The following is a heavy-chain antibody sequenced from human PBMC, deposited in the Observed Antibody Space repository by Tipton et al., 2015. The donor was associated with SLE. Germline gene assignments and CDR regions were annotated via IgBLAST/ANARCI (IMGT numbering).Heavy chain of an antibody. J-gene: IGHJ4*02. CDR2: IHYSGTT. CDR1: GGSITNHY. D-gene: IGHD6-19*01. V-gene: IGHV4-59*11. CDR3: ARGSLAGDY. Sequence: SLTCTVSGGSITNHYWNWIRQPPGKGLEWIGYIHYSGTTHDNPSLKSRVTMSVDMSKNQFSLRLTSVTAADTAVYFCARGSLAGDYWGQGALVTVSS.